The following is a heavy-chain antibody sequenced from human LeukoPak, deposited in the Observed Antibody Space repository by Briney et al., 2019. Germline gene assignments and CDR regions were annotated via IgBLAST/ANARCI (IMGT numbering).Heavy chain of an antibody. D-gene: IGHD3-16*01. Sequence: GGSLRLSCAASGFIFSTYPMNWVRQAPGKGLEWVSGISGSGGRIYYADSVKGRFTISRDNSKNTLYLQMNSLRAEDTAVYYCAKDLQGVFGDFDYWGQGTLVTVSS. CDR1: GFIFSTYP. J-gene: IGHJ4*02. V-gene: IGHV3-23*01. CDR2: ISGSGGRI. CDR3: AKDLQGVFGDFDY.